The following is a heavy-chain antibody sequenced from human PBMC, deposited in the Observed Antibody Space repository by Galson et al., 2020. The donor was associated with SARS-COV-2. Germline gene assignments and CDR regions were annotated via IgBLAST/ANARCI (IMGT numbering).Heavy chain of an antibody. CDR1: GFIFSSYA. Sequence: GGSLRLSCSASGFIFSSYAMHWVRQAPGKGLEYVSAISSNGGGRYYADSVRGRFTISRDNSKNTLYLQMSSLRAEDTAVYYCVKANGIAATEMSFDYWGQGTLVTVSS. CDR3: VKANGIAATEMSFDY. V-gene: IGHV3-64D*06. D-gene: IGHD6-13*01. CDR2: ISSNGGGR. J-gene: IGHJ4*02.